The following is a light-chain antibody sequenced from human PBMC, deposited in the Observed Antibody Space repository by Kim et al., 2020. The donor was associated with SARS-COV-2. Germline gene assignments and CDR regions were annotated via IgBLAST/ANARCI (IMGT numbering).Light chain of an antibody. J-gene: IGKJ4*01. CDR3: KQFDTLPLT. Sequence: DIQMTQSPSSLSASVGDRVTITCRASHDINIFLNWFQQKPGEAPKLLISDASSLETGLPSRFSGSGSGTYFTFTISSLQPGDVATYYCKQFDTLPLTFGGGTKVDIK. V-gene: IGKV1-33*01. CDR1: HDINIF. CDR2: DAS.